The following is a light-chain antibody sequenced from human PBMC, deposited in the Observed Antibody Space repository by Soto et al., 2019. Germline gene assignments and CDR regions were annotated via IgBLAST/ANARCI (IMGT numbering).Light chain of an antibody. CDR1: QRISTY. J-gene: IGKJ4*02. V-gene: IGKV1-39*01. Sequence: DIQMTQSPSTLSAGVGDRVTITCRASQRISTYLNWYQQKPGKAPTLLIYAASSLQSGVPSRFSGGGSGTAFSLTINNLQHDDVAASFCQQCYSSPRTFGRGTKVEIK. CDR3: QQCYSSPRT. CDR2: AAS.